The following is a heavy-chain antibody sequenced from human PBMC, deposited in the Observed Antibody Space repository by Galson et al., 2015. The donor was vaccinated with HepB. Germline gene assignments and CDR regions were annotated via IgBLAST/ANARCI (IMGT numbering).Heavy chain of an antibody. D-gene: IGHD2-15*01. J-gene: IGHJ4*02. V-gene: IGHV4-39*01. Sequence: TLSLTCTVSGGSISSSSYYWGWIRQPPGKGLEWIGSIYYSGSTYYNPSLKSRVTISVDTSKNQFSLKLSSVTAADTAVYYCARRRGCSGGSCYSDLFDYWGQGTLVTVSS. CDR2: IYYSGST. CDR3: ARRRGCSGGSCYSDLFDY. CDR1: GGSISSSSYY.